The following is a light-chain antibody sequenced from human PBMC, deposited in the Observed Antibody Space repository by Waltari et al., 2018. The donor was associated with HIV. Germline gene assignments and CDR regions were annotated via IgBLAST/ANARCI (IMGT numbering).Light chain of an antibody. Sequence: QLVLTQSPSASASLGASVKLTCTLSSGHSSYAIAWHQKQAEKGPRYLMKVNSDGSHNKGDVSPDRFSGSSSGAERYLTISSLQSEDEADYYCQTWATGIQVFGGGTKLTV. J-gene: IGLJ3*02. CDR1: SGHSSYA. V-gene: IGLV4-69*01. CDR2: VNSDGSH. CDR3: QTWATGIQV.